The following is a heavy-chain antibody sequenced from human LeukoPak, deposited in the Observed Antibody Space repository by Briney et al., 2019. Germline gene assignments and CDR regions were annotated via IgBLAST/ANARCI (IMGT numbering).Heavy chain of an antibody. CDR1: GFTFDDYG. CDR2: INWNGGST. D-gene: IGHD4-11*01. J-gene: IGHJ4*02. Sequence: GGSLRLSCAASGFTFDDYGMTWVRQAPGKGLEWVSGINWNGGSTGYADSVKGRFTISRDNAQNSLYLQMNSLRAEDTALYYCARVASNHDFDYWGQGTLVTVSS. V-gene: IGHV3-20*04. CDR3: ARVASNHDFDY.